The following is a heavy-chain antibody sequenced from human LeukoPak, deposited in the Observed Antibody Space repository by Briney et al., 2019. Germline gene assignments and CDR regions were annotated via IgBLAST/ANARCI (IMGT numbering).Heavy chain of an antibody. Sequence: PSETLSLTCTVSGGSISSYYWSWTRQPAGKGLEWIGRIYTSGSTNYNPSLKSRVTMSVDTSKNQFSLKLSSLTAADTAVYYCAREGPVAGTDYWGQGTLVTVSS. J-gene: IGHJ4*02. CDR2: IYTSGST. V-gene: IGHV4-4*07. CDR1: GGSISSYY. CDR3: AREGPVAGTDY. D-gene: IGHD6-19*01.